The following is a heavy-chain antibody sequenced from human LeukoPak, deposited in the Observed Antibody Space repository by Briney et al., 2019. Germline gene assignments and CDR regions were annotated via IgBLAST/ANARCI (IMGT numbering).Heavy chain of an antibody. J-gene: IGHJ4*02. CDR3: ARDPDSSSSGAGY. V-gene: IGHV3-48*02. CDR2: ISSTSGTV. D-gene: IGHD6-6*01. CDR1: GFTFSSYS. Sequence: PGGSLRLSCAASGFTFSSYSMNWVRRAPGKGLEWVSYISSTSGTVYYAGSAQGRFTISRDNAKNSLYLQMNSLRDEDTAVYYCARDPDSSSSGAGYWGQGTLVTVSS.